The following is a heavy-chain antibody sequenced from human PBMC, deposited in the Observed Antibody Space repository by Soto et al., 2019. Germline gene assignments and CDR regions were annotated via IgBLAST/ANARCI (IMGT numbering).Heavy chain of an antibody. D-gene: IGHD2-21*02. CDR1: GDTFSSYT. CDR3: ARRRYCGADCYSQYYYGMDV. Sequence: VQLVQSGAEMKKPGSSVKVSCRSGGDTFSSYTVSWVRQAPGQGLEWMGRVIPVLGVTNYARKFQGRVSITAEKSTSTAYMELRSLRSEDSGVYYCARRRYCGADCYSQYYYGMDVWGQGTTVTVSS. J-gene: IGHJ6*02. CDR2: VIPVLGVT. V-gene: IGHV1-69*02.